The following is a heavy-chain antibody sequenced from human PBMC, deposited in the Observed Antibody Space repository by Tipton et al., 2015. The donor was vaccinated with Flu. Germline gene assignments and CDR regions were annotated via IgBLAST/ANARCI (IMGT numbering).Heavy chain of an antibody. CDR2: VKNKANSYAT. J-gene: IGHJ4*02. CDR3: ARGGLTRALDF. V-gene: IGHV3-72*01. Sequence: GSLRLSCAASGFTFNDHYMDWVRQAPGEGLEWLGRVKNKANSYATEFTASVKDRLTISRDDSKNAVYLQMNSLKAEDTAVYYCARGGLTRALDFWGQGTLVTVSS. D-gene: IGHD1-20*01. CDR1: GFTFNDHY.